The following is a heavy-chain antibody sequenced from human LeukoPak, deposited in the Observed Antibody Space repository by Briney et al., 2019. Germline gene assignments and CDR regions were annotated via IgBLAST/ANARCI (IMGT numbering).Heavy chain of an antibody. CDR1: GGSFSSYY. J-gene: IGHJ2*01. CDR3: AAFRTSSFYWFFDL. D-gene: IGHD2-2*01. CDR2: VFDNGNT. V-gene: IGHV4-59*01. Sequence: SETLSLTCAVSGGSFSSYYWSWIRQPPGRGLELVGYVFDNGNTNYKPSLKSRVTISIDTSKNQFSLQLSSVTAADTAVYYCAAFRTSSFYWFFDLWGRGTLVTVSS.